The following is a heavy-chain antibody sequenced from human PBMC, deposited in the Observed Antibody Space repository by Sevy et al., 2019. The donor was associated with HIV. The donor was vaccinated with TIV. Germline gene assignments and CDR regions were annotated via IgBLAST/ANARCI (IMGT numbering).Heavy chain of an antibody. J-gene: IGHJ4*01. Sequence: GGSLRLSCAASGFGLNGNAMSWVRQAPGKGLEWVAAIHGGDDTTHYGDSVKGRFTISRVSFKNILYLQMDSLRVEDTSVYYCAKDILGWAFDYWGHGTLVTVSS. V-gene: IGHV3-23*01. CDR2: IHGGDDTT. CDR3: AKDILGWAFDY. D-gene: IGHD3-3*01. CDR1: GFGLNGNA.